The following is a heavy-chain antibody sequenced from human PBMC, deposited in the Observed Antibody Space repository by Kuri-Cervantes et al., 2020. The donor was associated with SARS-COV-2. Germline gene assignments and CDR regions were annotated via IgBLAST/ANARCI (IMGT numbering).Heavy chain of an antibody. D-gene: IGHD6-13*01. V-gene: IGHV4-61*02. CDR3: ARDLIAAAGQYYYYGMDV. J-gene: IGHJ6*02. CDR2: IYTSGST. CDR1: GGSISSSISSSSYY. Sequence: SETLSLTCTVSGGSISSSISSSSYYWSWIRQPAGKGLEWIGRIYTSGSTNYNPSLKSRVTMSVDTSKNQFSLKLSSVTAADTAVYYCARDLIAAAGQYYYYGMDVWGQGTTVTVSS.